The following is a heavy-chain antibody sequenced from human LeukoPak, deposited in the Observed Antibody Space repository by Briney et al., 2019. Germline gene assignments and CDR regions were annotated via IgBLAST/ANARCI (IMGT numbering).Heavy chain of an antibody. CDR3: ARDGYGNNYMDV. D-gene: IGHD5-12*01. CDR2: IYSGGTT. V-gene: IGHV3-53*01. Sequence: GGSLRLSCAASGFTVSSNFMIWVRQAPGKGLEWVSVIYSGGTTYYADSVKGRSTISRDNSKNTLSLQMNSLRAEDTAVYYCARDGYGNNYMDVWGKGTTVTVSS. CDR1: GFTVSSNF. J-gene: IGHJ6*03.